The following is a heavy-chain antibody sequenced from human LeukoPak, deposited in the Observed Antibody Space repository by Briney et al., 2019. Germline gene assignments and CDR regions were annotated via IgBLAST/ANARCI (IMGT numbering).Heavy chain of an antibody. CDR1: GFSFRTRW. CDR3: AHDLLACADV. J-gene: IGHJ4*02. V-gene: IGHV3-7*02. Sequence: GGSLRLSCATSGFSFRTRWMSWVRQAPGRGREWVAGINEDGSEAYYPGSVAGRFTVTRDNVKNSVYLQMNSLRVEDTAVYYCAHDLLACADVWGQGALVSVSS. CDR2: INEDGSEA. D-gene: IGHD3-3*01.